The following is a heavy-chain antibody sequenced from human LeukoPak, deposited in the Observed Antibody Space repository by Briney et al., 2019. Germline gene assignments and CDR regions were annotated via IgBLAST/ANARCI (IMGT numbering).Heavy chain of an antibody. CDR2: IYYSGVS. CDR1: GGSISSYY. V-gene: IGHV4-59*01. CDR3: ARTTEGYCRGGSCYYFYYYMDV. D-gene: IGHD2-15*01. Sequence: SETLSLTCTVSGGSISSYYWSWIRQPPAKGLEWIGFIYYSGVSNYNPSLKSRVTISVDTSKNQFSLKLSSVTAADTAVYYCARTTEGYCRGGSCYYFYYYMDVWGKGTTVTVSS. J-gene: IGHJ6*03.